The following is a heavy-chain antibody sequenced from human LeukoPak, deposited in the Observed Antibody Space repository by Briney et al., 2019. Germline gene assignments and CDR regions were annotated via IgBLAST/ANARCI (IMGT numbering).Heavy chain of an antibody. J-gene: IGHJ4*02. Sequence: GGSLRVSCVASGFTVSSNYMTWVRQAPGKGLEWVSVIYSSGSTYYADSVKGRFTVSRDSSKNTLFLQMNSLRADDTAMYYCARGYYYDSSGYNWGQGTLVTVSS. D-gene: IGHD3-22*01. CDR2: IYSSGST. CDR3: ARGYYYDSSGYN. V-gene: IGHV3-66*01. CDR1: GFTVSSNY.